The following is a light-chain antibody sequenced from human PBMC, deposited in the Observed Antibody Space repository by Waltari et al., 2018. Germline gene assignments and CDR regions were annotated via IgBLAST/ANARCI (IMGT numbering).Light chain of an antibody. J-gene: IGKJ1*01. V-gene: IGKV4-1*01. Sequence: DIVMTQSPDSLAVSVGERATISCRSSQSVLYSSNNKNYLTWYQQKPGQPPKLLIYWASTRESGVPDRFSGSGSGTDFTLTISSLQAEDVAVYYCQQYYSTPSFGQGTKVEIK. CDR2: WAS. CDR3: QQYYSTPS. CDR1: QSVLYSSNNKNY.